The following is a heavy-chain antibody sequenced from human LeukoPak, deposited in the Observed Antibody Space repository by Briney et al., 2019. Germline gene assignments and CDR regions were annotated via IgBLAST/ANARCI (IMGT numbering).Heavy chain of an antibody. CDR1: GFTFSSYG. D-gene: IGHD3-10*01. Sequence: GGSLRLSCAASGFTFSSYGMHWVRQAPGKGLEWVAFIRYDGSNKYYADSVKGRFTISRDNSKNTLYLQMNSLRAEDTAVYYCAKRGRITMVRGVYYYYMDVWGKGTTVTISS. CDR3: AKRGRITMVRGVYYYYMDV. CDR2: IRYDGSNK. J-gene: IGHJ6*03. V-gene: IGHV3-30*02.